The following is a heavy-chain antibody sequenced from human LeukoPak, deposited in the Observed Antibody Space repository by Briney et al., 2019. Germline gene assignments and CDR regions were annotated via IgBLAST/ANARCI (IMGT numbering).Heavy chain of an antibody. CDR1: GFTFSSYS. Sequence: PGGSLRLSCAASGFTFSSYSMNWVRQAPGKGLEWVSSISSSSSYIYYADSVKGRFTISRDNAKSSLYLQMNSLRAEDTAVYYCARDLIVGAIGFAYWGQGTLVTVSS. CDR3: ARDLIVGAIGFAY. V-gene: IGHV3-21*01. D-gene: IGHD1-26*01. J-gene: IGHJ4*02. CDR2: ISSSSSYI.